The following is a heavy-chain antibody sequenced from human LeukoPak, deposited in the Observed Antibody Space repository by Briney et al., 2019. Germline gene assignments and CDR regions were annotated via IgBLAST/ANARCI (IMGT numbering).Heavy chain of an antibody. CDR1: GGSISGVGYY. V-gene: IGHV4-30-2*01. CDR2: IYHSGTT. D-gene: IGHD1-26*01. J-gene: IGHJ5*02. Sequence: SETLSLTCSVSGGSISGVGYYWSWIRQPPGKGLEWIGYIYHSGTTYYTPSLKSRVSISADRSKTQFSLKLSSVTAADTAVYYCARARDTSSGSNWFDPWGQGTLVTVSS. CDR3: ARARDTSSGSNWFDP.